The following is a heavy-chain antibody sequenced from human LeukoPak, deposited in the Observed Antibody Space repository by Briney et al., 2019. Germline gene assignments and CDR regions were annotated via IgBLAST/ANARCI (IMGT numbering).Heavy chain of an antibody. D-gene: IGHD3/OR15-3a*01. Sequence: PGGSLRLSCAASGFTFSSYSMNWVRQAPGKGLEWVSSISSSSSYIYYADSVKGRFTISTDNAKNSLYLQMNSLRAEDTAVYYCAIRTGYYTLFDYWGQGTLVTVSS. V-gene: IGHV3-21*01. CDR1: GFTFSSYS. CDR2: ISSSSSYI. CDR3: AIRTGYYTLFDY. J-gene: IGHJ4*02.